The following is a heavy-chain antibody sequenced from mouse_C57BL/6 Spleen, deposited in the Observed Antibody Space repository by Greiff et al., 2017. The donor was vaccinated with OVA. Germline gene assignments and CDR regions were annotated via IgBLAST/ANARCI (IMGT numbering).Heavy chain of an antibody. CDR3: ARLNSNWNFDY. Sequence: EVQLQQSGPVLVKPGASVKMSCKASGYTFTDYYMNWVKQSHGKSLEWIGVINPYNGGTSYNQKFKGKATLTVDKSSSTAYMELNSLTSEDSAVYYCARLNSNWNFDYWGQGTTLTVSS. D-gene: IGHD2-5*01. V-gene: IGHV1-19*01. CDR2: INPYNGGT. CDR1: GYTFTDYY. J-gene: IGHJ2*01.